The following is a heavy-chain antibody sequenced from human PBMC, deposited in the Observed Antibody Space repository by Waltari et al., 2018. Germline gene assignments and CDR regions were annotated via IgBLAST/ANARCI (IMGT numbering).Heavy chain of an antibody. CDR1: GFSVSSYA. CDR2: KRGGSGFT. Sequence: EMQLLESGGGLARPRGSLRLSCAASGFSVSSYAMGWVRKAPGKGREGVSTKRGGSGFTSYAASVRGRFTIARDNSKNTLYLQMNSLRDEDAALYYCAKGLGDRYFDLWGRGTLVTVSS. D-gene: IGHD3-10*01. V-gene: IGHV3-23*01. J-gene: IGHJ2*01. CDR3: AKGLGDRYFDL.